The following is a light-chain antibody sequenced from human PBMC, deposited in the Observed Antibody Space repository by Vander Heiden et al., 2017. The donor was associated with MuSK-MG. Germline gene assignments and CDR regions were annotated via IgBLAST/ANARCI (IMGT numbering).Light chain of an antibody. J-gene: IGKJ1*01. CDR3: QQDGTAVT. CDR1: LSVSSY. V-gene: IGKV3-20*01. Sequence: EIVLTQSPGTLSLSPGERATLSCRASLSVSSYLAWYQQKPGQAPRLLIYGASSSANGIPDRFSGSGSGTDFTLTSNRREPEDFAVYFVQQDGTAVTFGQGTKVEI. CDR2: GAS.